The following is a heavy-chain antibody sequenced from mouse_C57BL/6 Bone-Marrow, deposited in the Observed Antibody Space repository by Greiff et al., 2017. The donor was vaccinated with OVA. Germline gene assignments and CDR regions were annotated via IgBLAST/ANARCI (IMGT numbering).Heavy chain of an antibody. J-gene: IGHJ1*03. V-gene: IGHV1-15*01. CDR3: TKANRDAYWYFDV. CDR2: IDPENGGT. D-gene: IGHD4-1*01. Sequence: VQLQQSGAELVRPGASVTLSCKASGYTFTDYEMNWVKQTPVHGLEWIGAIDPENGGTAYNQKFKGKAILTADKSSSTAYMERRSLTSEGSAVYYCTKANRDAYWYFDVWGTGTTVTVSS. CDR1: GYTFTDYE.